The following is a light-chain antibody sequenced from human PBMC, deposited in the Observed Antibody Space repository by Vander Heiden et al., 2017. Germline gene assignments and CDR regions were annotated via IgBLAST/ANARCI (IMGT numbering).Light chain of an antibody. V-gene: IGLV1-40*01. Sequence: QFLLTQPPSVSGAPGPTVTISCTGSSSSIGADYPVHWYQQLPGTAPKLLIYDNTNRPSGVPDRFSGSRSGSSASLAIAGLQPEDEADYYCQSYDITLRGYIFGTGTTVTVL. J-gene: IGLJ1*01. CDR3: QSYDITLRGYI. CDR2: DNT. CDR1: SSSIGADYP.